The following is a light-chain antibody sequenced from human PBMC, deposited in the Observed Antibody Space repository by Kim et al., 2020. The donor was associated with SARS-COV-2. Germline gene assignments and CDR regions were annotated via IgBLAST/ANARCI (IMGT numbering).Light chain of an antibody. J-gene: IGKJ4*01. CDR2: DAS. Sequence: EIVLTQSPATLSLSPGERATLSCRASQSVSSYLAWYQQKPGQAPRLLIYDASNRATGIPARFSGSGSGTDFTLTISSLEPEDFAVYYCQHRGNWPLTFGGGTKVDIK. CDR1: QSVSSY. CDR3: QHRGNWPLT. V-gene: IGKV3-11*01.